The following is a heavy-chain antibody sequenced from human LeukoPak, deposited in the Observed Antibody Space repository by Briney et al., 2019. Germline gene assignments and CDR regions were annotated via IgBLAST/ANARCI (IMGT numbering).Heavy chain of an antibody. V-gene: IGHV4-39*07. D-gene: IGHD2-21*02. J-gene: IGHJ3*02. CDR3: AREWTAWGAFDI. CDR2: IYYTGST. CDR1: GGSISSRTYY. Sequence: SETLSLTCTVSGGSISSRTYYWGWIRQPPGKGLEWIGSIYYTGSTFYNPSLKSRVTISVDTSKNQFSMKLSSVTAADAAVYFCAREWTAWGAFDIWGQGTMVTVSS.